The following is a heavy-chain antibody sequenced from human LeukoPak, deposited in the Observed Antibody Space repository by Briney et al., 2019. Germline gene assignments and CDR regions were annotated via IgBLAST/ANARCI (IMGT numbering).Heavy chain of an antibody. V-gene: IGHV3-23*01. CDR3: AKDVTFCSSTDCYNCLDP. CDR2: ISGRGGHT. D-gene: IGHD2-2*01. Sequence: GGSLRLSCAASGFTFSSYAMSWVRQAPGKGLQWVSSISGRGGHTYYADSVKGRFTVSRDNSRNTVYLRMNSLRADDTAVYYCAKDVTFCSSTDCYNCLDPWGQGTLVTVSS. CDR1: GFTFSSYA. J-gene: IGHJ5*02.